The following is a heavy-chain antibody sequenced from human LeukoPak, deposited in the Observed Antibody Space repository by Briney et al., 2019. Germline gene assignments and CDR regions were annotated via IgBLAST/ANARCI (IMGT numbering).Heavy chain of an antibody. CDR2: IFYRGST. V-gene: IGHV4-31*03. Sequence: SETLSLTCSVSGGSVSSDSSYWTWIRQHPGKGLEWIGYIFYRGSTYYNPSLKSRLTISVDTSKHQFSLRMTSVTAADTAVYYCARAVGYDDVTGYYRGWYFDLWGRGTLVTVSS. CDR1: GGSVSSDSSY. CDR3: ARAVGYDDVTGYYRGWYFDL. D-gene: IGHD3-9*01. J-gene: IGHJ2*01.